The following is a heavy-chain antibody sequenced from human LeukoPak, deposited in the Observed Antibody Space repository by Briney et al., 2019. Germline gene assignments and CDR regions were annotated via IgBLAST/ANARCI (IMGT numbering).Heavy chain of an antibody. D-gene: IGHD3-10*01. Sequence: ASVKVSCKASGYTFTNYGISWVRQAPGQGLEWMGWISAYNGNTNYAQKLQGRVTMTTDTSTSTAYMELRSLRSDDTAVYYCARDVLLWFGESNYYGMDVWGQGTTVTVSS. CDR1: GYTFTNYG. CDR2: ISAYNGNT. CDR3: ARDVLLWFGESNYYGMDV. J-gene: IGHJ6*02. V-gene: IGHV1-18*01.